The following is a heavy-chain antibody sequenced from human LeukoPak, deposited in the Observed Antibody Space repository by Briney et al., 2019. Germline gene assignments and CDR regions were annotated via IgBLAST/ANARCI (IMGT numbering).Heavy chain of an antibody. D-gene: IGHD2-21*01. CDR3: ARGFAYAFDI. Sequence: GGSLRLSCAASGFTFSSYSMNWVRQAPGKGLEWVSYISSSSSTIYYADSVKGRFTISRDNAKNSLYLQMNSLRAEDTAVYYCARGFAYAFDIWGQGTVVTVSS. V-gene: IGHV3-48*01. CDR1: GFTFSSYS. J-gene: IGHJ3*02. CDR2: ISSSSSTI.